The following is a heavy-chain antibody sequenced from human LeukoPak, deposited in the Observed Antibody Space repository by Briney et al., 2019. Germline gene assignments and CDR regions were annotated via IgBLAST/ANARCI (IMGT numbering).Heavy chain of an antibody. CDR1: GGSIYSGTYY. CDR3: ARGSYCGGDCYSISGEEHNWFDP. Sequence: TSETLSLTCSVSGGSIYSGTYYWSWIRQPAGKGLEWIGRIYTSGSTNYNPSLKNRVTISVDTSKNQFSLKLSSVTAADTAVYYCARGSYCGGDCYSISGEEHNWFDPWGQGTLVTVSS. J-gene: IGHJ5*02. D-gene: IGHD2-21*01. CDR2: IYTSGST. V-gene: IGHV4-61*02.